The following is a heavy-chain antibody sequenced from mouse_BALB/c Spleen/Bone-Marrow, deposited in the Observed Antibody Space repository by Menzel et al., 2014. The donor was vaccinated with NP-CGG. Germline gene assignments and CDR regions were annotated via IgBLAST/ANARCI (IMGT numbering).Heavy chain of an antibody. CDR3: ARGGGSSYNYAMDY. V-gene: IGHV3-8*02. CDR2: ISYSGST. Sequence: EVHLVESGPSLVKPSQTLSLTCSVTGDSITSGYWNWIRKFPGNKLEYMGYISYSGSTYYNPSLKSRISTTRDTSKNQYYLQLNSVTTEDTATYYCARGGGSSYNYAMDYWGQGTSVTVSS. D-gene: IGHD1-1*01. CDR1: GDSITSGY. J-gene: IGHJ4*01.